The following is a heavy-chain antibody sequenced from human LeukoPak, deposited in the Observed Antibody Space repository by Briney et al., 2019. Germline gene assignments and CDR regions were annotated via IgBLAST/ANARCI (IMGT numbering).Heavy chain of an antibody. D-gene: IGHD2-2*01. Sequence: SETLSLTCTVSGGSISSGDYYWSWIRQPPGKGLEWIGYIYYSGSTYYNPSLKSRVTISVDTSKNQFSLKLSSVTAADTAVYYCARDCISTSDVDAFDIWGQGTMVIVSS. CDR1: GGSISSGDYY. V-gene: IGHV4-30-4*08. CDR3: ARDCISTSDVDAFDI. CDR2: IYYSGST. J-gene: IGHJ3*02.